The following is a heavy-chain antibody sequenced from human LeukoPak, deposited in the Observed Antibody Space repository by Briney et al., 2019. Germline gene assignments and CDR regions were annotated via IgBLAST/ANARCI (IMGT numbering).Heavy chain of an antibody. D-gene: IGHD6-19*01. V-gene: IGHV3-23*01. CDR1: GFTFSSYA. Sequence: PGGSLRLSCAASGFTFSSYAMSWVRQAPGKGLEWVSAISGSGGSTYYADSVKGRFTISRDNSKNTLYLQMNSLRAEDTAVYYCARSTPLGAVAVENWFDPWGQGTLVTVSS. CDR3: ARSTPLGAVAVENWFDP. J-gene: IGHJ5*02. CDR2: ISGSGGST.